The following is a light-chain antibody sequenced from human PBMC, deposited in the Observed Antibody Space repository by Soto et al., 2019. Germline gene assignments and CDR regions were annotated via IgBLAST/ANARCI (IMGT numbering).Light chain of an antibody. CDR1: HIDLNDY. CDR2: GAS. V-gene: IGKV3-15*01. CDR3: QENNCGRPLT. Sequence: RGNRPLSPLEVATLSVCSSHIDLNDYLAWYQQKPGQAPRLLIYGASNRATGIPDRFSVSGSGTESALTIVSLLSEGFAVYYFQENNCGRPLTVGGGTKVDIK. J-gene: IGKJ4*02.